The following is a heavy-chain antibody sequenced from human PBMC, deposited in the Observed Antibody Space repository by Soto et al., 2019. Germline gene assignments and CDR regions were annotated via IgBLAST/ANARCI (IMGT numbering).Heavy chain of an antibody. D-gene: IGHD5-12*01. CDR1: GFTFSSYW. V-gene: IGHV3-7*01. CDR2: IKQDGSEK. J-gene: IGHJ6*03. CDR3: ARDQSVGYGKYYYYYYMDV. Sequence: EVQLVESGGGLVQPGGSLRLSCAASGFTFSSYWMSWVRQAPGKGLEWVANIKQDGSEKYYVDSVKGRFTISRDNAKNSLYLQMNSLRAEYTAVYYCARDQSVGYGKYYYYYYMDVWGKGTTVTVSS.